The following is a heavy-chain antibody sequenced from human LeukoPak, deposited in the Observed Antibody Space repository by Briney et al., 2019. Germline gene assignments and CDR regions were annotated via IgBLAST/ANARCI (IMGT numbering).Heavy chain of an antibody. CDR3: ARDRRYGYYFDY. D-gene: IGHD5-18*01. CDR2: ISWDGGST. Sequence: GGSLRLSCAASGFTFDDYTMHWVRQAPGKGLEWVSLISWDGGSTYYADSVKGRFTISRDNAKNSLYLQMNSLRAEDTAVYYCARDRRYGYYFDYWGQGILVTISS. V-gene: IGHV3-43*01. J-gene: IGHJ4*02. CDR1: GFTFDDYT.